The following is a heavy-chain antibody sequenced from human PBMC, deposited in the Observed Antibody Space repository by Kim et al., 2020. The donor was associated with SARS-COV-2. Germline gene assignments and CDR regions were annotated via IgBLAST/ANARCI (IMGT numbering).Heavy chain of an antibody. Sequence: GGSLRLSCAASGFTFSSYWMSWVRQAPGKGLEWVANIKQDGSEKYYVVSVKGRFTISRDNAKNSLYLQMNSLRAEDTAVYYCARGFGYYYDSSGYGYWGQGTLVTVSS. V-gene: IGHV3-7*03. CDR3: ARGFGYYYDSSGYGY. CDR1: GFTFSSYW. CDR2: IKQDGSEK. D-gene: IGHD3-22*01. J-gene: IGHJ4*02.